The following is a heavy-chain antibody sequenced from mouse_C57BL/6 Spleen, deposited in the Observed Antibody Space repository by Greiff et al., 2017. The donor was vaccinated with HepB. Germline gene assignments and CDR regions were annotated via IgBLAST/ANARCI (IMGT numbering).Heavy chain of an antibody. D-gene: IGHD1-1*01. Sequence: QVQLQQPGAELVKPGASVKLSCKASGYTFTSYWMHWVKQRPGRGLEWIGRIDPNSGGTKYNEKFKSKATLTVDKPSSTAYMQLSSLTSEDSAVYYCAREFSYYYGSSYGDAMDYWSQGTSVTVSS. CDR2: IDPNSGGT. CDR3: AREFSYYYGSSYGDAMDY. CDR1: GYTFTSYW. V-gene: IGHV1-72*01. J-gene: IGHJ4*01.